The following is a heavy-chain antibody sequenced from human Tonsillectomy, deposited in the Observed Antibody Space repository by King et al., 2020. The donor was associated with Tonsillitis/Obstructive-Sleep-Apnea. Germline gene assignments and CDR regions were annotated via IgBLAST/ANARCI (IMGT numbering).Heavy chain of an antibody. D-gene: IGHD3-3*01. Sequence: VQLVESGGGLIQPGGSLRLSCAASGFTDSSNYMSWVRQAPGKGLEWVSVIYSGGSTYYADSVKGRFTISRDNSKNTLYLQMNSLRAEDTAVYYCAREARDYDFWSGSNWYFDLWGRGTLVTVSS. CDR3: AREARDYDFWSGSNWYFDL. CDR2: IYSGGST. CDR1: GFTDSSNY. V-gene: IGHV3-53*01. J-gene: IGHJ2*01.